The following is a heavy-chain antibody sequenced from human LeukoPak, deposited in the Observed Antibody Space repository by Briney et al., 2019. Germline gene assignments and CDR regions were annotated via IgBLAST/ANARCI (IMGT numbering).Heavy chain of an antibody. CDR1: GFTFNDYA. J-gene: IGHJ3*02. V-gene: IGHV3-30*02. D-gene: IGHD6-19*01. CDR3: AKSDGHGTGYGFHI. Sequence: GGSLRLSCAASGFTFNDYAMYWVRQSPGRGLEWVALIRDDGSDTYHADSVKGRFTISRDNSKNTVFLRMNSLRGEDSAIYYCAKSDGHGTGYGFHIWGQGTMVTVSS. CDR2: IRDDGSDT.